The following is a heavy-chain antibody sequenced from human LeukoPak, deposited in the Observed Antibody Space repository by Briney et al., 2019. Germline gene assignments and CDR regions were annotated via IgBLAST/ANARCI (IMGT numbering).Heavy chain of an antibody. D-gene: IGHD2/OR15-2a*01. CDR3: ARGLTLSNRCFDY. Sequence: GGSLRLSCAASGFTFSSYAMHWVRQAPGKGLEWVAVISYDGSNKYYADSVKGRFTISRDNAKNSLYLQMNSLRAEDTALYYCARGLTLSNRCFDYWGQGTLVTVSS. CDR2: ISYDGSNK. V-gene: IGHV3-30*04. J-gene: IGHJ4*02. CDR1: GFTFSSYA.